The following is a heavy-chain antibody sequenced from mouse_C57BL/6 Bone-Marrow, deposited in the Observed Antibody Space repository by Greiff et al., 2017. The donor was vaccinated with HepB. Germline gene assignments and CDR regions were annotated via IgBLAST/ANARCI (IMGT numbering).Heavy chain of an antibody. CDR1: GFNFKNTY. CDR3: ATPFRTAQATVDY. CDR2: IDPANGNT. J-gene: IGHJ2*01. Sequence: VHVKQSVAELVRPGASVKFSCTASGFNFKNTYMHWVKQRPEQGLEWIGRIDPANGNTKYAPKFQGKATITADTSSNTAYLQLSSLTSEDTAIYYCATPFRTAQATVDYWGQGTTLTVSS. V-gene: IGHV14-3*01. D-gene: IGHD3-2*02.